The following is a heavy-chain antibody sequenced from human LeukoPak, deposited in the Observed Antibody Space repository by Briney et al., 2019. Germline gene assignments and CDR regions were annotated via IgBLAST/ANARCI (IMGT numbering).Heavy chain of an antibody. V-gene: IGHV3-7*01. CDR2: IKQDGSER. Sequence: PGGSLRLSCAASGFTFNTYWMSWVRQAPGKGLEWVANIKQDGSERNYVDSVEGRFTVSRDNAKNSSYLQLNSLSAEDSAVYYCTRGGLYYFDHWGQGTLVTVSS. D-gene: IGHD2-2*02. J-gene: IGHJ4*02. CDR3: TRGGLYYFDH. CDR1: GFTFNTYW.